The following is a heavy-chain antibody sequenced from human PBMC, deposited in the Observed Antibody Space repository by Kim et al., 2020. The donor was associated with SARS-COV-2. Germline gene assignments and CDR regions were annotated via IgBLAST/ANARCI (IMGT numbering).Heavy chain of an antibody. V-gene: IGHV3-74*01. D-gene: IGHD4-17*01. CDR3: ARGKGPYGWFDP. CDR2: ISDDRTST. CDR1: GFTVSSYW. Sequence: GGSLRLSCAASGFTVSSYWMHWVRHAPGKGLIWVSRISDDRTSTFYADSVKGRFTISRDSATNTLFLQMNSLRVEDTGVYFCARGKGPYGWFDPWGQGTLVTVSS. J-gene: IGHJ5*02.